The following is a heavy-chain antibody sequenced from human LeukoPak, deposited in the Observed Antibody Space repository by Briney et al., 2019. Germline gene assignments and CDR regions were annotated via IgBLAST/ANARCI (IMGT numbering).Heavy chain of an antibody. D-gene: IGHD6-19*01. Sequence: SEPLSLTCAVYGGSFSGYYWSWIRQPPGKGLDWIGEINHSGSTNYNPSLKSRVTISVDTSKNQFSLKLSSVTAADTAVYYCAREPLEPYSSGWYTRGAFDIWGQGTMVTVSS. CDR1: GGSFSGYY. J-gene: IGHJ3*02. CDR3: AREPLEPYSSGWYTRGAFDI. V-gene: IGHV4-34*01. CDR2: INHSGST.